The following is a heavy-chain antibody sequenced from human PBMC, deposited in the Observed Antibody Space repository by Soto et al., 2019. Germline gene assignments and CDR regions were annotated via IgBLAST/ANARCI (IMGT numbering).Heavy chain of an antibody. CDR2: IYPGDSDT. Sequence: GESLKISCKGSGYSFTSYWIGWVRQMPGKGLEWMGIIYPGDSDTRYSPSFQGQVTISADKSISTAYLQWSSLKASDTAMYYCARHWSRYCSSTSCPFDYWGQGTLVTVSS. CDR3: ARHWSRYCSSTSCPFDY. V-gene: IGHV5-51*01. D-gene: IGHD2-2*01. CDR1: GYSFTSYW. J-gene: IGHJ4*02.